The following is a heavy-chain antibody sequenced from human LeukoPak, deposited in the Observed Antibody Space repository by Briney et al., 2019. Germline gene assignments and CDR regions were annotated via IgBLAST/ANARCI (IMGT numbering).Heavy chain of an antibody. CDR2: IIPIFGTA. CDR3: ARIGDYGDYEMDY. J-gene: IGHJ4*02. D-gene: IGHD4-17*01. Sequence: ASVKVSCKASGGTFSSYAISWVRQAPGQGLEWMGGIIPIFGTANYAQKFQGRVTITADESTSTAYMELSSLRSEDTAVYYCARIGDYGDYEMDYWGQGTLVTVSS. CDR1: GGTFSSYA. V-gene: IGHV1-69*13.